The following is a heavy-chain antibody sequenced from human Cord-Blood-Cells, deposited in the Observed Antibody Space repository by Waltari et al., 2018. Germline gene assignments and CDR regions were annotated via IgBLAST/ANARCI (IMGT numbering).Heavy chain of an antibody. J-gene: IGHJ4*02. D-gene: IGHD1-20*01. CDR2: INHSGST. CDR3: ATQGESLYNWNHGYYFDY. Sequence: QVQLQQWGAGLLKPSETLSLTCAVYGGSFSGYYWSWIRQPPGKGLEWIGEINHSGSTKSHPSLNSRGTISVDTSKNQFSLKLSSVTAADTAVYYCATQGESLYNWNHGYYFDYWGQGTLVTVSS. CDR1: GGSFSGYY. V-gene: IGHV4-34*01.